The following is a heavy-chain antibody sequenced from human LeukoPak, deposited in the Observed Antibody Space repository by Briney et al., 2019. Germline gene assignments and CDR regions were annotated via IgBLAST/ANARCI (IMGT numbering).Heavy chain of an antibody. D-gene: IGHD5-24*01. Sequence: SQTLSLTCTVSGGSISSGGYYWSWIRQPPGKGLEWIGYIYYSGSTNYNPSLKSRVTISVDTSKNQFSLKLSSVTAADTAVYYCARAAEMATIDYWGQGTLVTVSS. J-gene: IGHJ4*02. V-gene: IGHV4-61*08. CDR1: GGSISSGGYY. CDR2: IYYSGST. CDR3: ARAAEMATIDY.